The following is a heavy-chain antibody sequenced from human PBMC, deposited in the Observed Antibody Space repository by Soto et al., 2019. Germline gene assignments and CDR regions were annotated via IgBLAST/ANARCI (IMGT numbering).Heavy chain of an antibody. CDR3: SNGLAELGRAGSCWFDP. CDR2: ISYDGSNK. J-gene: IGHJ5*02. V-gene: IGHV3-30*18. D-gene: IGHD2-15*01. Sequence: GGSLRLSCAASGFTFSSYGMHWVRQAPGKGLEWVAVISYDGSNKYYADSVKGRFTISRYNSKNTLYLQMNSLRAEDTAVYYCSNGLAELGRAGSCWFDPWGQGTLVTVSS. CDR1: GFTFSSYG.